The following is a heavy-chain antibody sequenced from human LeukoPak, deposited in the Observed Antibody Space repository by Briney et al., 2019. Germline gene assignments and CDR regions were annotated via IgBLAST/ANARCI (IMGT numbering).Heavy chain of an antibody. Sequence: PSETLSLTCTVSGDSIRSSTNYWAWIRQPPEKGLEWIGSIYYTGSTYYNSSLQSRVTISVDTSKNQFSLELSSVTAADTAVYYCATISSRIGANDYWGQGALVTVSS. CDR1: GDSIRSSTNY. D-gene: IGHD2-2*01. CDR3: ATISSRIGANDY. J-gene: IGHJ4*02. CDR2: IYYTGST. V-gene: IGHV4-39*07.